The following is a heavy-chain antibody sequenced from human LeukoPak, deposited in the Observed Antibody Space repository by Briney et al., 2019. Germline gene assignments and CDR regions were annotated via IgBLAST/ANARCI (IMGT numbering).Heavy chain of an antibody. J-gene: IGHJ4*02. CDR3: AKDARRTNGWYFFDY. D-gene: IGHD6-19*01. V-gene: IGHV3-23*01. Sequence: GGSLRLSCAASGLTISDAWMTWVRQAPGKGLEWVSVISDSGSLTYYADSVKGRFTISRDNSKNTLFLQMNGLRAEDTAVYYCAKDARRTNGWYFFDYWGQGTLVTVSS. CDR2: ISDSGSLT. CDR1: GLTISDAW.